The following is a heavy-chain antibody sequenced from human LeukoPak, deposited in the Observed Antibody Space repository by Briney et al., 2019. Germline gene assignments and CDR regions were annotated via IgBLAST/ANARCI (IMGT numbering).Heavy chain of an antibody. CDR3: ARDSSGYQDFDY. D-gene: IGHD3-22*01. V-gene: IGHV4-30-4*01. J-gene: IGHJ4*02. CDR1: GGSISSSDYY. Sequence: SQTLSLTCTVSGGSISSSDYYCGWIRQPPWKGLERFGYIYYSGSTYYNPSLKSRVTIPVDTSKNQFSLQLSSVTAADTAVYYCARDSSGYQDFDYWGQRTLATVSS. CDR2: IYYSGST.